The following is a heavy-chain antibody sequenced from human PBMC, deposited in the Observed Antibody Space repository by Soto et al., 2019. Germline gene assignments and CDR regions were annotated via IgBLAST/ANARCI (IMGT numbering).Heavy chain of an antibody. D-gene: IGHD3-22*01. Sequence: PSETLSLTCTVSSGSISSTIYSWDWIRQPPGKGLEWIGSIFYSGSTYSNPSLKSRVTISVATSKNQFSLRLSSVTAADTAVYYCAGLKYFHSSDYLVQWGQGTRVTVSS. CDR2: IFYSGST. J-gene: IGHJ4*02. CDR1: SGSISSTIYS. V-gene: IGHV4-39*01. CDR3: AGLKYFHSSDYLVQ.